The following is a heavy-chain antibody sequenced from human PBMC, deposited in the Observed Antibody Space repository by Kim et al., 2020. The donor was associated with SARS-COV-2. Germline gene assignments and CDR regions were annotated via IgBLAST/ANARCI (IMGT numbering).Heavy chain of an antibody. J-gene: IGHJ5*02. CDR3: AKALSRYATVSSCYDH. V-gene: IGHV3-30*02. D-gene: IGHD6-13*01. Sequence: VKGRFTISRDNSRNTLYLQMNSLRAEDTAVYYCAKALSRYATVSSCYDHGGQGTLVTVSS.